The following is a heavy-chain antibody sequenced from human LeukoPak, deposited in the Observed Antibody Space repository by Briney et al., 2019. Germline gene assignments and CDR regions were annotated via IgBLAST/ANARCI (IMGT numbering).Heavy chain of an antibody. CDR3: ARGPDSSGYYSGFDY. V-gene: IGHV4-61*01. J-gene: IGHJ4*02. CDR1: GGSVSRDNYS. D-gene: IGHD3-22*01. Sequence: SETLSLTCTVSGGSVSRDNYSWSWIRQPPGKGLEWIGYISYSGSTNYNPSLKSRVTISVDTSKNQFSLKLSSVTAADTAVYYCARGPDSSGYYSGFDYWGQGTLVTVSS. CDR2: ISYSGST.